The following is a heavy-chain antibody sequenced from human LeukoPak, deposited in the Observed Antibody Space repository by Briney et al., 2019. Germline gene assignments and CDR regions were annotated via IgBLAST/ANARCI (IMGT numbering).Heavy chain of an antibody. CDR3: TRRIQLWTNHYYYYMDV. CDR2: IRSKAYGGTT. CDR1: GFTFGDYA. D-gene: IGHD5-18*01. J-gene: IGHJ6*03. V-gene: IGHV3-49*03. Sequence: GGSLRLSCTASGFTFGDYAMSWFRQAPGKGLEWVGFIRSKAYGGTTEYAASVKGRFTISRDDSKSIAYLQMNSLKTEDTAVYYCTRRIQLWTNHYYYYMDVWGKGTTVTVSS.